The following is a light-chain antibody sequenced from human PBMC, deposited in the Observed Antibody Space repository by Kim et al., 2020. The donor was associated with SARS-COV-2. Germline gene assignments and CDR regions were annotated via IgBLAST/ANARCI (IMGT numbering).Light chain of an antibody. CDR3: QQFGDSHPT. CDR2: GAS. V-gene: IGKV3-20*01. J-gene: IGKJ4*01. CDR1: QSVNHNY. Sequence: EIVLTQSPGTLSLSSGDRAALSCRASQSVNHNYLAWYQQKPGQAPKLLIYGASIRATGIPDRFSGSGSGTDFTLTITRLEPEDFAVYSCQQFGDSHPTFGGGTKVDIK.